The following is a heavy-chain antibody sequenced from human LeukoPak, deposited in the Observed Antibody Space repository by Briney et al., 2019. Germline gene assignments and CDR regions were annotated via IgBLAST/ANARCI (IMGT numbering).Heavy chain of an antibody. CDR2: IYYSGST. J-gene: IGHJ4*02. CDR3: ARDVLRYFDWLSGAFDY. V-gene: IGHV4-39*07. Sequence: PSETLSLTCTVSGGSISSSSYYWGWIRQPPGKGLEWIGSIYYSGSTYYNPSLKSRVTISVDTSKNQFSLKLSSVTAADTAVYYCARDVLRYFDWLSGAFDYWGQGTLVTVSS. D-gene: IGHD3-9*01. CDR1: GGSISSSSYY.